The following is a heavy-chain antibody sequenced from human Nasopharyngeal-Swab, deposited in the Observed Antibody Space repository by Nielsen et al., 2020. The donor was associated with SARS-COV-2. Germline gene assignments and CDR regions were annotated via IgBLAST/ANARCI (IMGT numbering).Heavy chain of an antibody. D-gene: IGHD3-10*01. CDR1: GFTFSSYA. V-gene: IGHV3-30-3*01. CDR2: ISYDGSNK. J-gene: IGHJ4*02. CDR3: ARDNAGSGSYYGAIGFDY. Sequence: GESLKISCAASGFTFSSYAMHWVRQAPGKGLEWVAVISYDGSNKYYADSVKGRFTISRDNSKNTLYLQMNSLRAEDTAVYYCARDNAGSGSYYGAIGFDYWGQGTLVTVSS.